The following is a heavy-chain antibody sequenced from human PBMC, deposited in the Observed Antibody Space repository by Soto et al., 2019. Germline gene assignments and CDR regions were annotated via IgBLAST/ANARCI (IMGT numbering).Heavy chain of an antibody. V-gene: IGHV3-30-3*01. J-gene: IGHJ4*02. Sequence: SLRLSCAASGFTFSIYAMHWVRHAPGKGLEWVAVISYDGSNKYYADSVKGRFTISRDNSKNTLYLQMNSLRAEDTAVYYCARGSPNYDFWSGSWFDYWGQGTLVTVSS. CDR2: ISYDGSNK. CDR1: GFTFSIYA. D-gene: IGHD3-3*01. CDR3: ARGSPNYDFWSGSWFDY.